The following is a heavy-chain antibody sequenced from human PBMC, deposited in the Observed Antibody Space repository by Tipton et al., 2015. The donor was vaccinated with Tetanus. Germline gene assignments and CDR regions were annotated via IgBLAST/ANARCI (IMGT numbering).Heavy chain of an antibody. D-gene: IGHD2-2*01. CDR3: ARHIYPSCSSTSCYYQGTYNWLDP. V-gene: IGHV4-39*01. J-gene: IGHJ5*02. CDR1: GGSISSSSYY. Sequence: TLSLTCTASGGSISSSSYYWGWIRQPPGKGLEWIGSIYYSGSTYYNPSLKSRVTISVDTSKNQFSLKLSSVTAADTAVYYCARHIYPSCSSTSCYYQGTYNWLDPWGQGTLVTVSS. CDR2: IYYSGST.